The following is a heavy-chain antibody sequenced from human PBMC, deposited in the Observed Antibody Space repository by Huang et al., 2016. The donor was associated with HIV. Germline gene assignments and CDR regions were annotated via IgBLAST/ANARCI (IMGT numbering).Heavy chain of an antibody. D-gene: IGHD5-18*01. CDR1: GYTFSSFG. CDR3: ARGGGIQLWLLGYYYMDV. V-gene: IGHV1-18*01. CDR2: ISVYNGNT. Sequence: QVQLVQSGAEVKKPGASVKVSCKASGYTFSSFGISWVRQAPGQGLEGVGWISVYNGNTKFAQKFQGRRTMTTDTSTSTAYMELRSLRSDDTAVYYCARGGGIQLWLLGYYYMDVWGNGTTVTVSS. J-gene: IGHJ6*03.